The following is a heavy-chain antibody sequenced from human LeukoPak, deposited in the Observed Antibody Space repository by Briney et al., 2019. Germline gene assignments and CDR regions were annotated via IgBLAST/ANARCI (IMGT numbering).Heavy chain of an antibody. D-gene: IGHD6-13*01. CDR1: GGTFNNFA. CDR2: IFPVFGTS. CDR3: ARGPHTSSWYKHAFDI. Sequence: SVRVSCKASGGTFNNFAICWVRQAPGQGLEWMGGIFPVFGTSTYAQKFQGRVTITADESTRTAHMELSSLRSDDTAVYYCARGPHTSSWYKHAFDIWAQGTMVTVSS. V-gene: IGHV1-69*01. J-gene: IGHJ3*02.